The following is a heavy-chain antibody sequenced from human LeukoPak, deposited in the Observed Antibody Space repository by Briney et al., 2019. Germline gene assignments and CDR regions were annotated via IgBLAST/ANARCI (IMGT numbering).Heavy chain of an antibody. CDR2: ISGSGDNT. Sequence: PGRSLRLSCAASGFTFSGFAMSWVRRTPGKGLEWVSGISGSGDNTLYAASVKGRFTISRDNSRNTLYLQMNSLRVEDTATYYCAKGSSGNYYHWGQGTLVTVSS. J-gene: IGHJ1*01. CDR1: GFTFSGFA. V-gene: IGHV3-23*01. CDR3: AKGSSGNYYH. D-gene: IGHD3-10*01.